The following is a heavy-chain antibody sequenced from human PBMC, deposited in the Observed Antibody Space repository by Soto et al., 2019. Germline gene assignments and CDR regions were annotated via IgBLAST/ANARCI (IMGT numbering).Heavy chain of an antibody. CDR3: ARGRVSSSSWYDRYYYYGMDV. V-gene: IGHV4-34*01. J-gene: IGHJ6*02. CDR1: GGSFSGYY. Sequence: SETLSLTCAVYGGSFSGYYWSWIRQPPGKGLEWIGEINHSGSTNYNPSLKSRVTISVDTSKNQFSLKLSSVTAADTAVYYCARGRVSSSSWYDRYYYYGMDVWGQGTTVTVS. CDR2: INHSGST. D-gene: IGHD6-13*01.